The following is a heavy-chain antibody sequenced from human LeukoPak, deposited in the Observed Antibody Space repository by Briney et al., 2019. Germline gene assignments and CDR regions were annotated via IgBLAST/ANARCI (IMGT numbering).Heavy chain of an antibody. CDR1: GGSFSGYY. CDR3: ASRGVLRFLEWLFPGSPYYYCGMDV. D-gene: IGHD3-3*01. CDR2: INHSGST. V-gene: IGHV4-34*01. J-gene: IGHJ6*02. Sequence: PSETLSLTCAVYGGSFSGYYWGWIRQPPGKGPEWIGEINHSGSTNYNPSLKSRVTISVDTSKNQFSLKLSSVTAADTAVYYCASRGVLRFLEWLFPGSPYYYCGMDVWGQGTTVTVSS.